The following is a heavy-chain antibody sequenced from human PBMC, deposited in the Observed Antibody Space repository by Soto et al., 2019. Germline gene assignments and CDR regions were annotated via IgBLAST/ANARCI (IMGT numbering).Heavy chain of an antibody. CDR3: ARVERGTATTVVDAFDI. CDR2: MSHSGGT. D-gene: IGHD1-1*01. J-gene: IGHJ3*02. V-gene: IGHV4-34*01. CDR1: GGFVSSGSYY. Sequence: QVQLQQWGAGLLKPSETLSLTCAVYGGFVSSGSYYWSWIQQPPGKGLEWIGEMSHSGGTHFNPSLKIRVTISVDTSKNQFSLKMSSVTAADTALYYCARVERGTATTVVDAFDIWGPGTMVTVSS.